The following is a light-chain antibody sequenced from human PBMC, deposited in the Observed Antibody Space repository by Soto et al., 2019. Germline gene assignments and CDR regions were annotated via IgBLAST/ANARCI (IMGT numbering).Light chain of an antibody. CDR1: QSVSSF. CDR3: QQRRGD. V-gene: IGKV3-11*01. J-gene: IGKJ4*01. CDR2: DVS. Sequence: EIVLTQSPVTLSLSPGDRATLSCRPSQSVSSFLAWYQQKPGQPPILLIYDVSNRAAGIPARFSGSGSGTDFTLTISSLEPEDFAVYYCQQRRGDFGGGTKVELK.